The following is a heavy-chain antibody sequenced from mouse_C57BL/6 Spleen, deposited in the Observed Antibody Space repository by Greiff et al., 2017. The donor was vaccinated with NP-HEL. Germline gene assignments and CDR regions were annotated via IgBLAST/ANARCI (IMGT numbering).Heavy chain of an antibody. J-gene: IGHJ1*03. CDR2: ISYSGST. CDR3: ARYNGGYYWYFDV. CDR1: GYSITSDY. V-gene: IGHV3-8*01. Sequence: EVKLVESGPGLAKPSQTLSLTCSVTGYSITSDYWNWIRKFPGNKLEYMGYISYSGSTYYNPSLKSRISITRDTSKNQYYLQLNSVTTEDTATYYCARYNGGYYWYFDVWGTGTTVTVSS. D-gene: IGHD1-1*02.